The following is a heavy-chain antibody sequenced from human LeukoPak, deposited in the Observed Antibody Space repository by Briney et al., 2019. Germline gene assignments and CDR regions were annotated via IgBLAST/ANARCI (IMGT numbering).Heavy chain of an antibody. J-gene: IGHJ5*02. CDR3: ARNNWNLNWFDP. Sequence: ASVKVSCKASGYTFTSYGISWVRQAPGQGLEWMGWISAYNGNTNYAQKLQGRVTMTTDISTSTAYMELRSLRSDDTAVYYCARNNWNLNWFDPWGQGTLVTVSS. CDR1: GYTFTSYG. CDR2: ISAYNGNT. D-gene: IGHD1-20*01. V-gene: IGHV1-18*01.